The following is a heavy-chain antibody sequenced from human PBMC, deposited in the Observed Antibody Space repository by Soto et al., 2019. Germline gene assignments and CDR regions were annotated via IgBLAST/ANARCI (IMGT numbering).Heavy chain of an antibody. CDR1: GFTFSNAW. Sequence: EVQLVESGGGLVKPGGSLRLSCAASGFTFSNAWMSWVRQAPGKGLEWVGRIKSMTDGGTTDYAAPVQGRFTISRDEPQSTLYPQMNSLKTAGPAVYYGFSGMQLWETIACWGQGTLGIGSS. D-gene: IGHD5-18*01. CDR3: FSGMQLWETIAC. J-gene: IGHJ4*02. V-gene: IGHV3-15*01. CDR2: IKSMTDGGTT.